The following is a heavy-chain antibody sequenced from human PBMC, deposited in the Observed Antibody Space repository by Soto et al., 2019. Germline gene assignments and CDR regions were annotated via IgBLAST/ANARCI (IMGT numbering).Heavy chain of an antibody. CDR2: IVPIYRTA. CDR3: ARDSGATLSSS. CDR1: GGTFSSYR. V-gene: IGHV1-69*13. Sequence: SVKVSCKASGGTFSSYRFNWVRQARGQGLEWLGGIVPIYRTADYAQKFQGRVTITADESTRTVYMELSSLKSQDTALYYCARDSGATLSSSWGQGTLVTVSS. J-gene: IGHJ4*02. D-gene: IGHD6-13*01.